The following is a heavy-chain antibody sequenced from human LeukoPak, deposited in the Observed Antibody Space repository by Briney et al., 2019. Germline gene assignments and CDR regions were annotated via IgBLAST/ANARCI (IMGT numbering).Heavy chain of an antibody. D-gene: IGHD6-6*01. CDR3: ARARRRSNWFDP. Sequence: KPSETLSLTCAVYGGSFSGYYWSWIRQPPGKGLEWIGEINHSGSTNYNPSLKSRVTISVDTSKNQFSLKLSPVTAADTAVYYCARARRRSNWFDPWGQGTLVTVSS. CDR2: INHSGST. CDR1: GGSFSGYY. J-gene: IGHJ5*02. V-gene: IGHV4-34*01.